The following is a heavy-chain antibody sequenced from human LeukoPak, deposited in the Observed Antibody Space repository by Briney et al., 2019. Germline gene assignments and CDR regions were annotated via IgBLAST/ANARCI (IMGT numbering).Heavy chain of an antibody. D-gene: IGHD1-26*01. CDR1: GGSIISNGYY. CDR3: ASPGNYYYKDV. Sequence: SETLSLTCTVSGGSIISNGYYWAWIRQPPGKGLEGIGTMYYTGSTYYNPSLKTRVTISVDTTKNQFSLNLTSVTAADTAVYYCASPGNYYYKDVWGKGTTVTVSS. V-gene: IGHV4-39*07. CDR2: MYYTGST. J-gene: IGHJ6*03.